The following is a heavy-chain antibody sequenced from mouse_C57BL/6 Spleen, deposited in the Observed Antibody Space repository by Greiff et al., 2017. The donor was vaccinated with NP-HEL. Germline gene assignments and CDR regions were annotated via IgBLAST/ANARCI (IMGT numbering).Heavy chain of an antibody. CDR1: GFTFNTYA. CDR2: ISSKSSNYAT. J-gene: IGHJ4*01. CDR3: VRDGRVYAMDY. V-gene: IGHV10-3*01. Sequence: EVQLVESGGGLVQPKGSLKLSCAASGFTFNTYAMHWVRQAPGKGLEWVASISSKSSNYATYYADSVKDRFTISRDDSQSMLYLQMTNLKTADTAMYYCVRDGRVYAMDYWGQGTSVTVSS.